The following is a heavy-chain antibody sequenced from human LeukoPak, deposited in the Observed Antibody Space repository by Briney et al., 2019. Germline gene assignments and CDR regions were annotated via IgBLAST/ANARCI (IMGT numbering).Heavy chain of an antibody. D-gene: IGHD3-22*01. J-gene: IGHJ4*02. Sequence: QSGGSPRLSCAASGFTFSSYGMHWVRQAPGKRLEWVAVISSDGSNKYYADSVKGRFTISRDNSKNTLYLQLSSLRTEDTAVYYCARDLGYDNDYWGQGTLVTVSS. CDR2: ISSDGSNK. V-gene: IGHV3-30*03. CDR1: GFTFSSYG. CDR3: ARDLGYDNDY.